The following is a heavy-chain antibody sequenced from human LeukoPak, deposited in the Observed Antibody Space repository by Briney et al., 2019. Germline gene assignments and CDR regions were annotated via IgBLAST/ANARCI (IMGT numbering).Heavy chain of an antibody. CDR3: ARGTTVTSLDY. J-gene: IGHJ4*02. V-gene: IGHV4-59*01. D-gene: IGHD4-11*01. CDR2: IYYSGST. Sequence: PSETLSLTCAVYGGSFSGYYWSWIRQPPGKGLEWIGYIYYSGSTNYNPSLKSRVTISVDTSKNQFSLKLSSVTAADTAVYYCARGTTVTSLDYWGQGTLVTVSS. CDR1: GGSFSGYY.